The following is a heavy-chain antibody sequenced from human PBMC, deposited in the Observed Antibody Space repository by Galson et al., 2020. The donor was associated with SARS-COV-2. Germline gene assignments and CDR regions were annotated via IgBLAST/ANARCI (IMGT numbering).Heavy chain of an antibody. CDR1: GFTFSSYG. V-gene: IGHV3-33*01. CDR2: IWYDGSNK. D-gene: IGHD6-19*01. Sequence: GESLKISCAASGFTFSSYGMHWVRQAPGKGLEWVAVIWYDGSNKYYADSVKGRFTISRDNSKNTLYLQMNSLRAEDTAVYYCARDNHNSWQWLAYYYYYYMDVWGKGTTVTVSS. CDR3: ARDNHNSWQWLAYYYYYYMDV. J-gene: IGHJ6*03.